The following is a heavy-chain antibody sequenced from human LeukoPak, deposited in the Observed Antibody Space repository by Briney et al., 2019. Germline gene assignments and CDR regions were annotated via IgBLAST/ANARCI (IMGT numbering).Heavy chain of an antibody. CDR3: VAGVALDY. CDR1: GLNFSVYY. D-gene: IGHD3-3*01. Sequence: GGSLRLSCITSGLNFSVYYMTWIRQAPGNGLEAPGNGLEWLSHISKTGTSVYYAASVRGRFTISRDNAKNSLYLHMNNLRAEDTAVYYCVAGVALDYWGQGALVTVSS. J-gene: IGHJ4*02. V-gene: IGHV3-11*01. CDR2: ISKTGTSV.